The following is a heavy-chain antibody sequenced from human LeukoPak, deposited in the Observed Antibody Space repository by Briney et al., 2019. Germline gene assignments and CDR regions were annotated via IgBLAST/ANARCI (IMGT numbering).Heavy chain of an antibody. J-gene: IGHJ4*02. CDR3: ATDSSGWYYFDY. CDR1: GFTFSSYG. D-gene: IGHD6-19*01. Sequence: GGSLRLSCAASGFTFSSYGMHWVRQAPGKGLEWVAVIWYDGGNEYYADSVKGRFTISRDNSKNTLYLQMNSLRAEDTAVYYCATDSSGWYYFDYWGQGTLVTVSS. V-gene: IGHV3-33*01. CDR2: IWYDGGNE.